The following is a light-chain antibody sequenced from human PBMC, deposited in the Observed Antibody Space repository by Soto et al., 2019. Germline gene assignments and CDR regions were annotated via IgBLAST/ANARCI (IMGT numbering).Light chain of an antibody. CDR1: QSVSSY. J-gene: IGKJ1*01. CDR2: DAS. Sequence: EIVLTQSPATLSLSPGERATNSCRASQSVSSYLAWYQQKPGQAPRLLIYDASNRATGIPARFSGSGSGTDFTLTIISLEPEDFAVYYCQQRSNWPTFGQGTKV. V-gene: IGKV3-11*01. CDR3: QQRSNWPT.